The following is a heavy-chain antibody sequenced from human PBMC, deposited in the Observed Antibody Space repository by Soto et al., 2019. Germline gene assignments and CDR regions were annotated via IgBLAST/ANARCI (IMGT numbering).Heavy chain of an antibody. Sequence: GGSLRLSCAASGFTFSSYAMSWVRQAPGKGLEWVSGIGASGAGTYYADFVKGRFIISRDNSKNTLHLQMNSLRAEDTAVYYCAVRKTGSYFDYWGQGTLVTVSS. J-gene: IGHJ4*02. V-gene: IGHV3-23*01. CDR2: IGASGAGT. CDR1: GFTFSSYA. D-gene: IGHD1-26*01. CDR3: AVRKTGSYFDY.